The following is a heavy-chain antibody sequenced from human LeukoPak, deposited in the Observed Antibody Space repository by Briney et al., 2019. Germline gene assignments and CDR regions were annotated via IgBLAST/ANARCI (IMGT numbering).Heavy chain of an antibody. D-gene: IGHD5-18*01. J-gene: IGHJ4*02. V-gene: IGHV3-23*01. CDR2: ISGSGDST. CDR3: ARDMLLGGYRYAD. Sequence: GGSLRLSCAASGFTFSSYAMSWVRQAPGKGLEWVSAISGSGDSTYYADSVKGRFTISRDNSKNTLYLQMNSLRGEDTAVYYCARDMLLGGYRYADWGQGTLVAVSS. CDR1: GFTFSSYA.